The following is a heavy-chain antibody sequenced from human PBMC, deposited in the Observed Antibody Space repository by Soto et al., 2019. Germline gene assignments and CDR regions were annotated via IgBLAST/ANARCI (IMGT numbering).Heavy chain of an antibody. V-gene: IGHV4-59*08. CDR1: GGSISSYY. Sequence: PSETLSLTCTVSGGSISSYYWSWIRQPPGKGLEWIGYIYYSGSTNYNPSLKSRVTISVDTSKNQFSLKLSSVTAADTAVYYCARRRGYGSGSYYWFDPWGQGTLVTVSS. J-gene: IGHJ5*02. CDR3: ARRRGYGSGSYYWFDP. D-gene: IGHD3-10*01. CDR2: IYYSGST.